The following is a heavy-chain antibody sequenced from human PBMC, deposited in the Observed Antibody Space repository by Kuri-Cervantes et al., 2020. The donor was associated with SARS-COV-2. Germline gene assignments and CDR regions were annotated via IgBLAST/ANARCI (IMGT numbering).Heavy chain of an antibody. Sequence: GGSLRLSCAASGFTFSSYDMHWVRQATGKGLEWVSAIGTAGDTYYPGSVKGRFTISRENAKSTVYLQVNSLRAEDTAVYYCAKAGPNFLDYWGQGTLVTVSS. J-gene: IGHJ4*02. CDR1: GFTFSSYD. CDR2: IGTAGDT. CDR3: AKAGPNFLDY. V-gene: IGHV3-13*01.